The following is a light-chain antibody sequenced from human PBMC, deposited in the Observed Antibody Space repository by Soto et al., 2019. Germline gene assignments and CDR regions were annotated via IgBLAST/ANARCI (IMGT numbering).Light chain of an antibody. CDR1: QSVNSW. CDR2: KTS. V-gene: IGKV1-5*03. J-gene: IGKJ1*01. CDR3: QHYNSYSEA. Sequence: DTRMTQSPSTLSASVGDRVTTICRASQSVNSWLAWYQQKPGRAPKLLIYKTSTLESGVPSRFSGSGSGTEFTLTISSLQPDDFATYYCQHYNSYSEAFAQGTKVDI.